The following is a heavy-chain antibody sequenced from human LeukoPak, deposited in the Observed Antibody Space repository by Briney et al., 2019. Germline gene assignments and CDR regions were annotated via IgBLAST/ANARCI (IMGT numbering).Heavy chain of an antibody. CDR1: GGSISSYY. D-gene: IGHD2-15*01. V-gene: IGHV4-59*01. CDR2: IYYSGST. Sequence: SETLSLTCTVSGGSISSYYWSWIRQPPGKGLEWIGYIYYSGSTNYNPSLKSRVTISVDTSKNQFSLKLSSVTAADTVVYYCARKAGLGYCSGGSCYSAYYFDYWGQGTLVTVSS. CDR3: ARKAGLGYCSGGSCYSAYYFDY. J-gene: IGHJ4*02.